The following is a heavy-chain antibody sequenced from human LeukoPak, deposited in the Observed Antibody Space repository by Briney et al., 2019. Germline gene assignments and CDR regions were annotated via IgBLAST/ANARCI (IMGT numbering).Heavy chain of an antibody. V-gene: IGHV1-69*06. CDR3: ASSIPGDY. J-gene: IGHJ4*02. D-gene: IGHD2-21*01. Sequence: SVKVTCKASGGTFSSYANSWVRKAHGRGLEWMGGIIPIFGTANYAQKFQGRVTITADKSTSTAYMELSSLRSEDTAVYYCASSIPGDYWGQGTLVTVSS. CDR2: IIPIFGTA. CDR1: GGTFSSYA.